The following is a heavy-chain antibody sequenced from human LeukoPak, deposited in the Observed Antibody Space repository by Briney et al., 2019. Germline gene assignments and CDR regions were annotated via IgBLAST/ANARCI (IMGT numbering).Heavy chain of an antibody. D-gene: IGHD3-10*01. CDR2: ISGSGGST. CDR3: AKDGVERFGELFPDAFDI. J-gene: IGHJ3*02. CDR1: GFTFSSYA. Sequence: GGSLRLSCAASGFTFSSYAMSWVRQAPGKGLEWVLAISGSGGSTYYADSVKGRFTISRDNSKNTLYLQMNSLRAEDTAVYYCAKDGVERFGELFPDAFDIWGQGTMVTASS. V-gene: IGHV3-23*01.